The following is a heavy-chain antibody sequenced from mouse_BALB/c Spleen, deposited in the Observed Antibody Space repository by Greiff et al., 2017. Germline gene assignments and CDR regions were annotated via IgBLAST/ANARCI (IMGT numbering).Heavy chain of an antibody. J-gene: IGHJ4*01. D-gene: IGHD1-1*01. CDR2: ILPGSGST. Sequence: QVQLKESGAELMKPGASVKISCKATGYTFSSYWIEWVKQRPGHGLEWIGEILPGSGSTNYNEKFKGKATFTADTSSNTAYMQLSSLTSEDSAVYYCARSGFYYGSSYSMDYWGQGTSVTVSS. V-gene: IGHV1-9*01. CDR1: GYTFSSYW. CDR3: ARSGFYYGSSYSMDY.